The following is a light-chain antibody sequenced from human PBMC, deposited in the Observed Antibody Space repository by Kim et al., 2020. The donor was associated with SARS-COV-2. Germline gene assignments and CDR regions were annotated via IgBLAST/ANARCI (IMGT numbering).Light chain of an antibody. Sequence: ELTQPPSASGTPGQRVTISCSGSSSNIGSNTVNWYQQFPGTAPQLLIDTDDRRPSGVSDRVSCSKYGTSASLAISALRSEDEADYYCATWDDSLDVWMFGGGTQLTVL. V-gene: IGLV1-44*01. J-gene: IGLJ3*02. CDR2: TDD. CDR3: ATWDDSLDVWM. CDR1: SSNIGSNT.